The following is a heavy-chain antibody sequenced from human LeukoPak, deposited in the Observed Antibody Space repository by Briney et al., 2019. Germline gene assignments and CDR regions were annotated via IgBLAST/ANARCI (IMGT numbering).Heavy chain of an antibody. Sequence: ASVKVSCKASGYTFTGYYMHWVRQAPGKGLEWMGGFDPEDGETIYAQKFQGRVTMTEDTSTDTAYMELSSLRSEDTAVYNCATALPDSSGQRDWGQGTLVTVSS. CDR2: FDPEDGET. D-gene: IGHD6-19*01. V-gene: IGHV1-24*01. CDR1: GYTFTGYY. CDR3: ATALPDSSGQRD. J-gene: IGHJ4*02.